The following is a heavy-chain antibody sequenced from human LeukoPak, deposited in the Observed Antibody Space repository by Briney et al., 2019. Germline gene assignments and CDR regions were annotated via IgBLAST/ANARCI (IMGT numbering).Heavy chain of an antibody. CDR2: ISSSSSYK. Sequence: GGSLRLSCTASGFSFSDYYMSWIRQAPGKGLEWGSKISSSSSYKNYADSVKGRFTISRDNAKNSLYLQMNSLRAEDTAVYYCARDRGNTGYDELDYWGQGTLVTVSS. CDR3: ARDRGNTGYDELDY. V-gene: IGHV3-11*05. CDR1: GFSFSDYY. J-gene: IGHJ4*02. D-gene: IGHD5-12*01.